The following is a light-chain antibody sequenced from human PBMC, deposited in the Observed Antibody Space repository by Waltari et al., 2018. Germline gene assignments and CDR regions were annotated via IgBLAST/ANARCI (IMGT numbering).Light chain of an antibody. J-gene: IGKJ1*01. V-gene: IGKV1-39*01. Sequence: IQMTQSPSSLSASVGDRVTITCRASQSISTSLNWYQQIPGKAPKLLIYVASTLQSGVPSRFSGSGSGTDFTLTISSLQSEDFAVYYCQQYKNWPWTFGLGTKVEIK. CDR2: VAS. CDR3: QQYKNWPWT. CDR1: QSISTS.